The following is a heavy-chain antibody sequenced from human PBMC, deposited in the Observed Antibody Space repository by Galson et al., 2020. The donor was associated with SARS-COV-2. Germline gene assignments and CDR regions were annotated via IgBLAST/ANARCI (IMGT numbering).Heavy chain of an antibody. CDR1: GASIMSHSYY. D-gene: IGHD1-26*01. Sequence: SQTLSLTCSVSGASIMSHSYYWGWVRQPPGKGLEWIASLYYGESTNYNPSFKSRVSMSVVTSQNQFSLRFFSVTAADTAMYYCVRHPRREVSGSYYEIPLESWGHGTLVLVSA. CDR2: LYYGEST. CDR3: VRHPRREVSGSYYEIPLES. V-gene: IGHV4-39*01. J-gene: IGHJ5*01.